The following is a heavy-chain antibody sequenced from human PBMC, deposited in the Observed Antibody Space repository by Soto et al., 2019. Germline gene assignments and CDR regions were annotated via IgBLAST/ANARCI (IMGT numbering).Heavy chain of an antibody. Sequence: GGSLRLSCVASGFTLSIYWMYWVRQAPGKGLVWVSRCNGDGSTTRYADSVKGRFTISRDNAKNTLYLQVNSLRADDTAVYYCARGDNGLDVWGQGPRSPSP. V-gene: IGHV3-74*01. CDR2: CNGDGSTT. J-gene: IGHJ6*02. CDR3: ARGDNGLDV. CDR1: GFTLSIYW.